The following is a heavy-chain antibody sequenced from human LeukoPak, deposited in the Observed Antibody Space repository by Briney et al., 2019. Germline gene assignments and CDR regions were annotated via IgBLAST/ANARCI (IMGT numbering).Heavy chain of an antibody. D-gene: IGHD3-22*01. CDR2: ISAYNGNT. V-gene: IGHV1-18*01. J-gene: IGHJ6*03. Sequence: GASVKVSCKASGYTFTSYGISWVRQAPGQGLELMGWISAYNGNTNYAQKLQGRVTMTTDTSTSTAYMELRSLRSDDTAVYYCATSLGYYDSSGYYLNYYYYYYMDVWGKGTTVTVSS. CDR1: GYTFTSYG. CDR3: ATSLGYYDSSGYYLNYYYYYYMDV.